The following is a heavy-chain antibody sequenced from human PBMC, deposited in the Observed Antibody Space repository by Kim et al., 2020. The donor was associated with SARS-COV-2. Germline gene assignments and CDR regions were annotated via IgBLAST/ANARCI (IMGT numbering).Heavy chain of an antibody. CDR1: GGSISSSSYY. Sequence: SETLSLTCNVSGGSISSSSYYWGWIRQSPGRGLEWVGNIYSSGSTYYNPSLKSRVTISVETSENQFSLRLDSVTAADTAVYYCARGYYYFDYWGQGTLVTVSS. J-gene: IGHJ4*02. CDR3: ARGYYYFDY. CDR2: IYSSGST. V-gene: IGHV4-39*01. D-gene: IGHD2-15*01.